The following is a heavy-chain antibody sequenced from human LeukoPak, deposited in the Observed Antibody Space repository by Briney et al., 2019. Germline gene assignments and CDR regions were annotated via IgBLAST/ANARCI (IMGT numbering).Heavy chain of an antibody. V-gene: IGHV4-34*08. D-gene: IGHD1-26*01. J-gene: IGHJ5*02. Sequence: GSLRLSCAASGFTFSDYYMSWIRQPPGKGLEWIGEGSESGGTKYNPSLKSRVTISADTSKNQFSLKLSSVTAADTAVYHCAKNGQSGFSFDPWGQGTLVTVSS. CDR1: GFTFSDYY. CDR3: AKNGQSGFSFDP. CDR2: GSESGGT.